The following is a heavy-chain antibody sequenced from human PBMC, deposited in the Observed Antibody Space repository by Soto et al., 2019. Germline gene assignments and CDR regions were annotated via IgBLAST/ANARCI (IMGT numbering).Heavy chain of an antibody. D-gene: IGHD2-2*02. CDR3: AKGYRYFSSTTCYTTSAPFDY. CDR2: ISGTGSST. V-gene: IGHV3-23*01. J-gene: IGHJ4*02. CDR1: GFTFSSYA. Sequence: EVQLLESGGGLVQPGGSLRLSCAASGFTFSSYAMTWVRQAPGKGLEWVSGISGTGSSTYYADSVKGRFTISRDNSKNTLYLQMNSLRAEDTAVYYCAKGYRYFSSTTCYTTSAPFDYWGQGILVTVSS.